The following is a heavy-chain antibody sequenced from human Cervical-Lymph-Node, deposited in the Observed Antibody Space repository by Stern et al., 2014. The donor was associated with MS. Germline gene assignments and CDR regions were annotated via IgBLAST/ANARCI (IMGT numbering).Heavy chain of an antibody. Sequence: VQLVESGVEVKKPGASVKVSCKASGYSFTGYYIHWVRRAPGQGLEWMGRIDPNSGGANYAQRFQGGVTLTRDASISTTYMELSSLRSDDTAIYYCARQYCSGGKCHSSAYNYNGMDVWGQGTTVTVSS. V-gene: IGHV1-2*06. J-gene: IGHJ6*02. CDR2: IDPNSGGA. CDR3: ARQYCSGGKCHSSAYNYNGMDV. CDR1: GYSFTGYY. D-gene: IGHD2-15*01.